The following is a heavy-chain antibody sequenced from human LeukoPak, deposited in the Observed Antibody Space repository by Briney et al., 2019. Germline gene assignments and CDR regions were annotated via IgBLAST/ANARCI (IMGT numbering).Heavy chain of an antibody. CDR3: AVEMATLGRAFDI. V-gene: IGHV3-53*01. D-gene: IGHD5-24*01. CDR2: IYSGGST. Sequence: PGGSLRLSCAASGFTVSSNYMSWVRQAPGKGLEWVSVIYSGGSTYYADSVKGRFTISRDNSKNTLYLQMNSLRAEDTAVYYCAVEMATLGRAFDIWGQGTMVTVSS. J-gene: IGHJ3*02. CDR1: GFTVSSNY.